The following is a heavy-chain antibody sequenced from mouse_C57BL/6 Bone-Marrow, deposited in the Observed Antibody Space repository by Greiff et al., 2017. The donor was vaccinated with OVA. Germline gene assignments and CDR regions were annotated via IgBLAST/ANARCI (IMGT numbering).Heavy chain of an antibody. J-gene: IGHJ3*01. CDR1: GFTFSDYY. CDR3: ASHYYYGSSYEAWFAY. D-gene: IGHD1-1*01. V-gene: IGHV5-12*01. Sequence: EVQLVESGGGLVQPGGSLKLSCAASGFTFSDYYMYWVRQTPEKRLEWVAYISNGGGSTYYPDTVKGRFTISRDNAKNTLYLQMSRLKSEDTAMYYCASHYYYGSSYEAWFAYWGQGTLVTVSA. CDR2: ISNGGGST.